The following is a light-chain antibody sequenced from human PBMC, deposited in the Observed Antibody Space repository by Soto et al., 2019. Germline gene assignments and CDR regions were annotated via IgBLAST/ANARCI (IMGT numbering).Light chain of an antibody. J-gene: IGKJ1*01. CDR1: QSVINNY. CDR3: QQYGSSGT. V-gene: IGKV3-20*01. Sequence: EIVLTQSPGTLSLSPGERATLSCRASQSVINNYLAWYQQNPGRAPRLLIYGASNRATGIPDRFSGSGSGTDFTLTISRLEPEDFAVYYCQQYGSSGTFGQGTKVEIK. CDR2: GAS.